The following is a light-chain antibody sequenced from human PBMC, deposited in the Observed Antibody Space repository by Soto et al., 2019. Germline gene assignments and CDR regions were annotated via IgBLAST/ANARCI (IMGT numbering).Light chain of an antibody. Sequence: LPVTLGQPASISCRSTQSLVHSDGNTYLNWFHQRPGQSPRRLLYRVSNRDSGVPDKFSGSGSGTNFSLKISWVEADDVGVCYCMQGTHWPRTFGQGTKVDIK. CDR1: QSLVHSDGNTY. J-gene: IGKJ1*01. V-gene: IGKV2-30*02. CDR2: RVS. CDR3: MQGTHWPRT.